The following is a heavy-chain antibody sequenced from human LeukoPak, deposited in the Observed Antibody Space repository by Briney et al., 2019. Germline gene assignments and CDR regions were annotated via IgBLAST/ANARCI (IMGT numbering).Heavy chain of an antibody. CDR1: GFTFSSYG. CDR3: ARFVQGSDSSGYSSHFDS. CDR2: ISGSGGST. V-gene: IGHV3-23*01. D-gene: IGHD3-22*01. Sequence: GGSLRLSCAASGFTFSSYGMSWVRQAPGKGLEWVSAISGSGGSTYYADSVKGRFTISRDNSKNTMYLQMNSLRAEDTAVYYCARFVQGSDSSGYSSHFDSWGQGTLVTVSS. J-gene: IGHJ4*02.